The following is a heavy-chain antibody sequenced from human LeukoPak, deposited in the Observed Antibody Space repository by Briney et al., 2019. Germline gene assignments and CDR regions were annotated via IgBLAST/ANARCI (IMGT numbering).Heavy chain of an antibody. Sequence: GTSLRLSCAASGFTFRSHGMHWVRQDPGKGLEWVAFIWYDGSNKYYTDSVKGRFTISRDNSKNTLYLQMNSLRAEDTAVYYCAGDRATSYFDYWGQGALVTISS. D-gene: IGHD1-26*01. CDR1: GFTFRSHG. V-gene: IGHV3-33*01. CDR3: AGDRATSYFDY. CDR2: IWYDGSNK. J-gene: IGHJ4*02.